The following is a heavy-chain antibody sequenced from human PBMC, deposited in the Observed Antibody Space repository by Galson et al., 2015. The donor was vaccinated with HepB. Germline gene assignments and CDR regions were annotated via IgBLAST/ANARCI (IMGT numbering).Heavy chain of an antibody. D-gene: IGHD6-13*01. J-gene: IGHJ4*02. Sequence: SLRLSCAASGFTFSWYWMHWVRQVPGKGLVWVARINSDGSYTTYADSVKGRFTISRDNAKNTLYLQMNSPRAEDTALYYCARTPGAAACIFDYWGQGTLVTFS. V-gene: IGHV3-74*01. CDR3: ARTPGAAACIFDY. CDR1: GFTFSWYW. CDR2: INSDGSYT.